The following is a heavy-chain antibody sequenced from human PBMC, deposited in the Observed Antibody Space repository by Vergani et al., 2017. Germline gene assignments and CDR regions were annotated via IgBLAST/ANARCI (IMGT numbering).Heavy chain of an antibody. D-gene: IGHD1-26*01. CDR1: GFTFSSYS. Sequence: EVQLVESGGGLVKPGGSLRLSCAASGFTFSSYSMNWVRQAPGKGLDWVSSISSSSSYIYYADSVKGRFTISRDNAKNSLYLQMNSLRAEETAVYYCARDPSIVGALFDYWGQGTLVTVSS. CDR3: ARDPSIVGALFDY. V-gene: IGHV3-21*01. J-gene: IGHJ4*02. CDR2: ISSSSSYI.